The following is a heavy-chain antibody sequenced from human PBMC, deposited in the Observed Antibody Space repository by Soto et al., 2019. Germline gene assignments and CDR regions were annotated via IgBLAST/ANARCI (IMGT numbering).Heavy chain of an antibody. CDR3: ARLFRGPFGFFDY. CDR1: GDSFTSPNYF. V-gene: IGHV4-39*02. J-gene: IGHJ4*02. Sequence: NPSETLSLTCTVSGDSFTSPNYFWGWVRQSPGKGLEWIATINYNGRTYCDSSLKSRVTISIGTSEKDFSLELTSVTAADTAIHYCARLFRGPFGFFDYWGQGTLVTVSS. CDR2: INYNGRT. D-gene: IGHD3-3*01.